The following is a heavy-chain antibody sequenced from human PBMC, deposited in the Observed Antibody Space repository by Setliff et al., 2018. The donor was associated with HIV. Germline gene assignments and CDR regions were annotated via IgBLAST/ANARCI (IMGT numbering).Heavy chain of an antibody. J-gene: IGHJ6*03. D-gene: IGHD7-27*01. Sequence: GGSLRLSCAASGFTCSSSWMHWVCQAPEKGLEWVADIKCDGSEKYYVDSVKGRFTVSRDNAKNSLYLQMNSLRVEDTAVYYCARYLTPPYYYYYMDVWGEGTTVTVSS. CDR2: IKCDGSEK. CDR3: ARYLTPPYYYYYMDV. CDR1: GFTCSSSW. V-gene: IGHV3-7*01.